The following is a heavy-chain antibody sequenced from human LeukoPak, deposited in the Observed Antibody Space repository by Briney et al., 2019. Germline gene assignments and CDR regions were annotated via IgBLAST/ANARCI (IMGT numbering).Heavy chain of an antibody. J-gene: IGHJ4*02. CDR1: GFTFSSYW. CDR3: ARDPMVRGVQEYYFDY. Sequence: PGGPLRLSCAASGFTFSSYWMSWVRQAPGKGLEWVANIKQDGSEKYYVDSVKGRFTISRDNAKNSLYLQMNSLRAEDTAVYYCARDPMVRGVQEYYFDYWGQGTLVTVSS. D-gene: IGHD3-10*01. CDR2: IKQDGSEK. V-gene: IGHV3-7*01.